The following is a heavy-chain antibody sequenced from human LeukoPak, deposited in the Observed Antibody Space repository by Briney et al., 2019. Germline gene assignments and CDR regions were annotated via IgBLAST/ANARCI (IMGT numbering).Heavy chain of an antibody. Sequence: SETLSLTCTVSGASIRSSYWSWIRQPPGKGLEWIGHIHYSGSTNYNPSLKSRVAISVDTFKNQFSLKLSSVTAADTAMYYCARRVWATTISRDAFDIWGQGTMVTVSS. CDR2: IHYSGST. V-gene: IGHV4-59*01. D-gene: IGHD1-26*01. CDR1: GASIRSSY. CDR3: ARRVWATTISRDAFDI. J-gene: IGHJ3*02.